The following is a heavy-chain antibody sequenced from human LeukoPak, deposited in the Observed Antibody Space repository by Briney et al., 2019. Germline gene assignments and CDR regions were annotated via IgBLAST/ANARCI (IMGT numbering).Heavy chain of an antibody. CDR1: GFNFDHYW. J-gene: IGHJ5*02. V-gene: IGHV3-7*04. D-gene: IGHD6-19*01. CDR3: ARDPGSGWCGGFDL. Sequence: GGSLRLSCAASGFNFDHYWMTWVRQAPGKGLEWVANIKQEGSEKIYLDSMKGRFTISRDNSRDSLYLQMNSLRPEDTAVYCARDPGSGWCGGFDLWGQGTLVTVSS. CDR2: IKQEGSEK.